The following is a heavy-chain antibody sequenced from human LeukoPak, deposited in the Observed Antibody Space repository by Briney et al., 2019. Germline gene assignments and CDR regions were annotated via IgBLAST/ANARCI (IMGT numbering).Heavy chain of an antibody. D-gene: IGHD1-26*01. J-gene: IGHJ6*02. CDR1: GGYISSYY. V-gene: IGHV4-59*01. CDR2: IYYSGST. CDR3: ARGELFMDV. Sequence: SETLSLTCTVSGGYISSYYWSWIRQPPGKGLEWIGYIYYSGSTNYNPSLKSRVTISVDTSKNQFSLKLSSVTAADTAVYYCARGELFMDVWGQGTTVTVSS.